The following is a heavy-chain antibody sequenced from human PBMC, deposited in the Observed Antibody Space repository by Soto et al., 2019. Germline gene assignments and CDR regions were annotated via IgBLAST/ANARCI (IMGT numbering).Heavy chain of an antibody. CDR3: ARTHVAGAIPWYYFDF. CDR1: GFSLTSSGIS. Sequence: XGPTLVNPTQTLTLTCTFSGFSLTSSGISVSWIRQSPGRALEWLALIDWSDDKYYNTSLKTRLTISKDTSKSQVVLTMTSMDPVDTATYYCARTHVAGAIPWYYFDFWGQGTLVTVSS. D-gene: IGHD1-26*01. CDR2: IDWSDDK. J-gene: IGHJ4*02. V-gene: IGHV2-70*01.